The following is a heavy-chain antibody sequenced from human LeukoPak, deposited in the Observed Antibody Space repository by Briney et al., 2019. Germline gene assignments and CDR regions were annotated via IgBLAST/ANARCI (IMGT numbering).Heavy chain of an antibody. Sequence: SETLSLTCTVSGGSISSSHYYWGWIRRPPGKGLEWIGTIYYSGTTYYNPSLESRVTMSEDTSKNQFSLTLRPVTATDTAVYYCARQISDYYYYYIDVWGKGTTVTVSS. CDR3: ARQISDYYYYYIDV. CDR1: GGSISSSHYY. D-gene: IGHD3-3*01. V-gene: IGHV4-39*01. J-gene: IGHJ6*03. CDR2: IYYSGTT.